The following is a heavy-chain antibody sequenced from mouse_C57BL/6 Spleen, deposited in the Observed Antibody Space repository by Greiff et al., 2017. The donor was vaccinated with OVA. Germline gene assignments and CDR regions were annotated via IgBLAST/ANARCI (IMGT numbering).Heavy chain of an antibody. CDR2: IYPRSGNT. CDR3: AYDSFAY. CDR1: GYTFTSYG. D-gene: IGHD2-4*01. V-gene: IGHV1-81*01. Sequence: VKLQQSGAELARPGASVKLSCKASGYTFTSYGISWVKQRTGQGLEWIGEIYPRSGNTYYNEKFKGKATLTADKSSSTAYMALRSLTSEDSAVYFCAYDSFAYWGQGTLVTVSA. J-gene: IGHJ3*01.